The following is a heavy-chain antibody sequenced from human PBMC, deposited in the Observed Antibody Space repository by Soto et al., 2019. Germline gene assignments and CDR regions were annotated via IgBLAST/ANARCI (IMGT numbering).Heavy chain of an antibody. CDR3: ARDGREASGMDV. J-gene: IGHJ6*02. CDR2: IYYRGST. Sequence: SETLSLTWTVSGGSISSHYWSWVRQAPGKGLEWIGHIYYRGSTAYNPSLRSRSTISVDTSNNQFCLKLNSVTTADTAVYYCARDGREASGMDVWGHGTKVTVSS. V-gene: IGHV4-59*11. D-gene: IGHD1-26*01. CDR1: GGSISSHY.